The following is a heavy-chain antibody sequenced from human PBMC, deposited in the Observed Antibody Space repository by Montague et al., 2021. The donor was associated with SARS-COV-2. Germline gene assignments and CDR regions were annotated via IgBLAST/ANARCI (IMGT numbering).Heavy chain of an antibody. CDR1: GGSFSGYY. CDR2: INHSGST. CDR3: ASLTLGYCSSTSCYSDWFDP. Sequence: SETLSLTCAVYGGSFSGYYWSWIRQPPGKGLEWIGEINHSGSTNYNPSLKSRVTISVDTSKNQFSLKLSSVTAADTAVLYCASLTLGYCSSTSCYSDWFDPWGQGTLVTVSS. J-gene: IGHJ5*02. D-gene: IGHD2-2*02. V-gene: IGHV4-34*01.